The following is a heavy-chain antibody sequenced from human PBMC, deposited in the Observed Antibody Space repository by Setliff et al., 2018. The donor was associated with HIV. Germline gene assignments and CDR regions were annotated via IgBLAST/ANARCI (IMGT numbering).Heavy chain of an antibody. CDR3: ARAYDVLTGYFDY. CDR2: IIPIFGTA. CDR1: GGTFSSYA. J-gene: IGHJ4*02. V-gene: IGHV1-69*06. D-gene: IGHD3-9*01. Sequence: SVKVSCKASGGTFSSYAITWVRQAPGQGLEWVGGIIPIFGTANYAQKFQGRVSISADTSTSTAYMELRSLRSDDTAVYYCARAYDVLTGYFDYWGQGTLVTVSS.